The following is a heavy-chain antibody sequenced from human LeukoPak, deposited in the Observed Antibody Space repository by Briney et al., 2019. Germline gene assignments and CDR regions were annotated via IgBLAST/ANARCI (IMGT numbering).Heavy chain of an antibody. CDR1: VYTFSIYD. CDR3: ARGQQWLAPFDY. J-gene: IGHJ4*02. CDR2: VNPDSGHT. D-gene: IGHD6-19*01. V-gene: IGHV1-8*03. Sequence: ASVTVSCKASVYTFSIYDINWVRQAPGQGGGWMGWVNPDSGHTAYAQKFRGRVTITRSTSMNTAYLDLTSLRSDDTAVYYCARGQQWLAPFDYWGQGTLVTVSS.